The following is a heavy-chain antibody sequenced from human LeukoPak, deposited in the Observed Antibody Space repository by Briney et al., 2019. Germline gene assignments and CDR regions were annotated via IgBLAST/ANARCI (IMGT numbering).Heavy chain of an antibody. V-gene: IGHV3-15*01. Sequence: GGSLRLSCAASGFTVSNAWMSWVRQAPGKGLEWVGCIKSKTDGGTTDYAAPVKGRFTISRDDSKNTPYLQMNSLKTEDTAVYYCTTHIVVVTDFDYWGQGTLVTVSS. CDR2: IKSKTDGGTT. CDR3: TTHIVVVTDFDY. CDR1: GFTVSNAW. D-gene: IGHD2-21*02. J-gene: IGHJ4*02.